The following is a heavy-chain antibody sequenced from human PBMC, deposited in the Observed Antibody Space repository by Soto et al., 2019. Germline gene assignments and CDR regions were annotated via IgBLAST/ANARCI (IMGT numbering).Heavy chain of an antibody. D-gene: IGHD6-19*01. CDR2: TYYRSKWYN. J-gene: IGHJ5*02. CDR3: ARDLRQWLVRSNWFDP. Sequence: SQTISLTCAISGDSVASKSAAWNWIRQSPSRGIEWLGRTYYRSKWYNDYAVSVKSRITINPDTSKNQFSLQLNSVTPEDTAVYSCARDLRQWLVRSNWFDPSGQGTLVTVSS. CDR1: GDSVASKSAA. V-gene: IGHV6-1*01.